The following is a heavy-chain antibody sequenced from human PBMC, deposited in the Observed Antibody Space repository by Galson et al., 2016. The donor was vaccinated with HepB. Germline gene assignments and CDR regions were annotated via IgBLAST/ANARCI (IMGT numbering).Heavy chain of an antibody. CDR1: GFTFSSYS. J-gene: IGHJ4*02. V-gene: IGHV3-48*02. CDR2: VSSGSSTT. D-gene: IGHD6-13*01. Sequence: SLRLSCAASGFTFSSYSMNWVRQAPGKGLEWVSYVSSGSSTTYYADSVKGRFTISRDNAKNSLYLQMSSLRDEDTAVYYCARGVPPGYGSSWSGYSFDYWGQGTLVTVSS. CDR3: ARGVPPGYGSSWSGYSFDY.